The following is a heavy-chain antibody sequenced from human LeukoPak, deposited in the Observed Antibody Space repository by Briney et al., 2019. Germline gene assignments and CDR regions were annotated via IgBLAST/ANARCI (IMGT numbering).Heavy chain of an antibody. V-gene: IGHV3-30-3*01. J-gene: IGHJ4*02. CDR3: ARESVAGTGFDY. CDR2: ISHDESSS. Sequence: GGSLRLSCAASGFSFRTNTMHWVRQAPGKGLEWIGLISHDESSSYYADSVKGRFTISRDNSKNTLYLQMNSLRAEDTAVYYCARESVAGTGFDYWGQGTLVTVSS. CDR1: GFSFRTNT. D-gene: IGHD6-19*01.